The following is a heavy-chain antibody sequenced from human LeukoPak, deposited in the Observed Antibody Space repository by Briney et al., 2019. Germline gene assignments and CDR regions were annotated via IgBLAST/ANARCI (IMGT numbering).Heavy chain of an antibody. Sequence: GESLKISCKGSGYSFTSYWIGWVRQMPGKGLEWMGIIYPGDSDTRYSPSFQGLVTISADRSISAAYLQWSSLKASDTAMYYCARHVTYGGSYNLDYWGQGTLVTVSS. J-gene: IGHJ4*02. D-gene: IGHD1-26*01. CDR3: ARHVTYGGSYNLDY. CDR2: IYPGDSDT. V-gene: IGHV5-51*01. CDR1: GYSFTSYW.